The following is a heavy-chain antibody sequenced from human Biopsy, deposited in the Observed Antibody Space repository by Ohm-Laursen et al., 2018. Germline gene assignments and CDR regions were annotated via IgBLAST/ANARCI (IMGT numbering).Heavy chain of an antibody. CDR1: GASVKTSGYF. J-gene: IGHJ2*01. CDR2: ISYNERT. V-gene: IGHV4-31*03. D-gene: IGHD3-9*01. CDR3: VREPKTGTAEAWYFDL. Sequence: PRTLSLTCSVSGASVKTSGYFWAWIRQRPGKGLEWIGYISYNERTHYNPSLTSRLAISFDTSNNRISLQLRSVSVADTAVYYCVREPKTGTAEAWYFDLWGRGPPVTVPS.